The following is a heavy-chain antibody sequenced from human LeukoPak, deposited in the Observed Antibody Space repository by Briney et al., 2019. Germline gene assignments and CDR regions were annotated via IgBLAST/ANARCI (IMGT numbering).Heavy chain of an antibody. CDR1: GFTFSSYS. J-gene: IGHJ5*02. CDR3: ARAEEGYCSSTSCPNWFDP. CDR2: ISSSSSYI. D-gene: IGHD2-2*01. Sequence: GGSLRLSCAASGFTFSSYSMNWVRQAPGKGLEWVSSISSSSSYIYYADSVKGRFTISRDKAKNSLYLQMNSLRAEDTAVYYCARAEEGYCSSTSCPNWFDPWGQGTLVTVSS. V-gene: IGHV3-21*01.